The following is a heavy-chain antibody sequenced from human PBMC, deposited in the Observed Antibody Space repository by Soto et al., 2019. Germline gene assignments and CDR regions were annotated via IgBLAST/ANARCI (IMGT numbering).Heavy chain of an antibody. CDR2: ISGSSSYI. CDR1: GFTFSGYS. CDR3: ARDLYYDSRT. D-gene: IGHD3-22*01. J-gene: IGHJ5*02. V-gene: IGHV3-21*05. Sequence: GGSLRLSCAASGFTFSGYSMDWVRQAPGKGLEWVSYISGSSSYIYYADSVKGRFTISRDNAKNSLYLQMNSLRAEDTAVYYCARDLYYDSRTCGQGTLVTVSS.